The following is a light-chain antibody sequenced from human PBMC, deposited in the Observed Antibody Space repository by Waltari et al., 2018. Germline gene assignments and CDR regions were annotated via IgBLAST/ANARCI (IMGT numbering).Light chain of an antibody. CDR3: CSYAGSGSSVV. Sequence: QSALTQPASVSGSPGQSITIACTGPRRDVGKQNIFSCYQQHPGKAPKLIIYEVSQRPSGVSNRFSGSKSGTTASLTISGLQAEDEADFYCCSYAGSGSSVVFGGGTKLTVL. V-gene: IGLV2-23*02. J-gene: IGLJ2*01. CDR2: EVS. CDR1: RRDVGKQNI.